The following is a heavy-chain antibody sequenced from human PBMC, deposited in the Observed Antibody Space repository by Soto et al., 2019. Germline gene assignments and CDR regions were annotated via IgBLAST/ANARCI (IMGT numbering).Heavy chain of an antibody. D-gene: IGHD3-10*01. CDR2: INAGNGDT. CDR3: AREGLVRGVLRGIRFDP. V-gene: IGHV1-3*01. J-gene: IGHJ5*02. CDR1: GYIFTDYT. Sequence: ASVKVSCKASGYIFTDYTIHWVRQAPGQRLELTGWINAGNGDTKYSHQFQGRVTFSRDTSASTVYMELSSLRSEDTAVYYCAREGLVRGVLRGIRFDPWGQGTLVTVSS.